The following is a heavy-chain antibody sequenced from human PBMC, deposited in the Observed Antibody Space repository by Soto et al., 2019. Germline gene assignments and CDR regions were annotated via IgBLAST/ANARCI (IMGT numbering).Heavy chain of an antibody. D-gene: IGHD3-3*01. Sequence: QITLKESGPTLVKPTQTLTLTCTFSGFSLSTSGVGVGWIRQPPGKALEWLALIYWDDDKRYSPSLKSRLTITKDTSKNQVVLTMTNMDPLDTATYYCVHKGRGTFLSGYFDYWGQGTLVTVSS. V-gene: IGHV2-5*02. CDR2: IYWDDDK. CDR3: VHKGRGTFLSGYFDY. CDR1: GFSLSTSGVG. J-gene: IGHJ4*02.